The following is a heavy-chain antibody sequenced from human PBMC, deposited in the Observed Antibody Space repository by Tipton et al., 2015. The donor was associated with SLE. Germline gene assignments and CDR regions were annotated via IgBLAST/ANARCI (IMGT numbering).Heavy chain of an antibody. Sequence: GSLRLSCAASGLTFSTYAMSWVRQAPGKGLEWVSAISGSGGSTYYADSVKGRFTISRDNSKNTVYLEMNSLRAEDTAMYYCARNPSWIDLAAMGFDPWGQGTLVTVSS. J-gene: IGHJ5*02. D-gene: IGHD5-24*01. CDR2: ISGSGGST. CDR3: ARNPSWIDLAAMGFDP. CDR1: GLTFSTYA. V-gene: IGHV3-23*01.